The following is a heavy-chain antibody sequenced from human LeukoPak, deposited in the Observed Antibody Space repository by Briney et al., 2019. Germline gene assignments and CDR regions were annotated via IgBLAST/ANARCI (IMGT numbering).Heavy chain of an antibody. V-gene: IGHV3-23*01. D-gene: IGHD3-10*01. CDR2: ISVGVGTT. CDR1: RFTFRVYW. CDR3: AKAFQRGVLITSQD. Sequence: GRSLSLSCTGSRFTFRVYWMTCARETPRKGLEWVLVISVGVGTTYSAVPARGGFPISRDNSKNRLYLQMNSLRGEDTAVYYCAKAFQRGVLITSQDWGQGTQVTVSS. J-gene: IGHJ4*02.